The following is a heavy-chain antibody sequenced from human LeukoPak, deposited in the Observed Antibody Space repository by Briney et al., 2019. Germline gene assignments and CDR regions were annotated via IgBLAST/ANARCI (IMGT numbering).Heavy chain of an antibody. CDR2: ISAGSGNT. CDR1: GFRFSGYG. V-gene: IGHV3-23*01. D-gene: IGHD3-22*01. J-gene: IGHJ4*02. Sequence: GGSLRLSCAASGFRFSGYGMSWVRQAPGKGLEWVSGISAGSGNTDYADSVKGRFTISRDDSKNTLYLQMKSLRAEDTAVYYCAKSHEPYYYDSSGYYDDYWGQGTLVTVSS. CDR3: AKSHEPYYYDSSGYYDDY.